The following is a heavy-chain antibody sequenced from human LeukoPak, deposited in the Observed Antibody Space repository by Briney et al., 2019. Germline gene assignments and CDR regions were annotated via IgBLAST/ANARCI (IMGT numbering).Heavy chain of an antibody. CDR3: TRQFGELLA. Sequence: GGSLKLSRAASGFTFSDSVMHWVRQASGKGLQWVGRIRGKTNNYSTAYAASVKGRFTISRDDSKSTAYLQMNSLKTEDTAVYYCTRQFGELLAWGQGTLVTVSS. J-gene: IGHJ4*02. V-gene: IGHV3-73*01. D-gene: IGHD3-10*01. CDR1: GFTFSDSV. CDR2: IRGKTNNYST.